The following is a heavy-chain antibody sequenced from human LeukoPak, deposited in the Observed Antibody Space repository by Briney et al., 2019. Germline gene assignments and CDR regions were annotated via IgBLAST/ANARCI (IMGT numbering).Heavy chain of an antibody. V-gene: IGHV4-34*01. CDR1: GGSFSGYY. D-gene: IGHD5-12*01. CDR2: INHSGST. J-gene: IGHJ4*02. CDR3: ARSDPPTR. Sequence: NPSETLSLTCAAYGGSFSGYYWSWIRQPPGKGLEWIGEINHSGSTNYNPSLKSRVTISVDTSKNQFSLKLSSATAADTAVYYCARSDPPTRWGQGTLVTVSS.